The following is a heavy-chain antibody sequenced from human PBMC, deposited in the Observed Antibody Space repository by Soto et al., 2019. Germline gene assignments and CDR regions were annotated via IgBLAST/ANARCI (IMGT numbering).Heavy chain of an antibody. CDR2: IKSKTDGGTT. Sequence: GGSLRLSCAASGFTFSNAWMSWVRQAPGKGLEWVGRIKSKTDGGTTDYAAPVKGRFTIPRDDSKNTLYLQMNSLKTEDTAVYYCTTLVATRSYYYYYMDVWGKGTTVTVSS. CDR1: GFTFSNAW. V-gene: IGHV3-15*01. D-gene: IGHD5-12*01. CDR3: TTLVATRSYYYYYMDV. J-gene: IGHJ6*03.